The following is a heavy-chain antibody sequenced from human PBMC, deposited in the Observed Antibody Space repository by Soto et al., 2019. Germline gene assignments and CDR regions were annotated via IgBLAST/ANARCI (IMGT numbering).Heavy chain of an antibody. CDR2: INPNSGGT. Sequence: ASVKVSCKASGYTFTGYYMHWVRQAPGQGLEWMGWINPNSGGTNYAQKFQGWVTMTRDTSISTAYMELSRLRSDDTAVYYCARDYCSSKSCAWSQGFDPWGQGTLVTVSS. D-gene: IGHD2-2*01. CDR3: ARDYCSSKSCAWSQGFDP. CDR1: GYTFTGYY. V-gene: IGHV1-2*04. J-gene: IGHJ5*02.